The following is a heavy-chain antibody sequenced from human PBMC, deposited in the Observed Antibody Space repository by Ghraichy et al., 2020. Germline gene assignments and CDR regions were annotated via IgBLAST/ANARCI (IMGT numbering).Heavy chain of an antibody. CDR1: GGSFSGYY. CDR2: INHSGST. Sequence: SQTLSLTCAVYGGSFSGYYWSWIRQPPGKGLEWIGEINHSGSTNYNPSLKSRVTISVDTSKNQFSLKLSSVTAADTAVYYCARGITWGRFRLITGTHFDLWGRGTLVTVSS. J-gene: IGHJ2*01. CDR3: ARGITWGRFRLITGTHFDL. D-gene: IGHD1-7*01. V-gene: IGHV4-34*01.